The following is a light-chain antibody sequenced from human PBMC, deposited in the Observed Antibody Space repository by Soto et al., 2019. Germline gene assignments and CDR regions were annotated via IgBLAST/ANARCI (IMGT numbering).Light chain of an antibody. J-gene: IGLJ3*02. CDR2: EVS. Sequence: QSVLTQPASVSGSPGQSITISCTGTSSDVGGYNYLSWYQQHPGKAPKVMIYEVSNRPSGVSNRFSGSKSGNTASLTISGLQXXXXXXYFCSSYTTSGTPVFGGGTKVTVL. CDR1: SSDVGGYNY. CDR3: SSYTTSGTPV. V-gene: IGLV2-14*01.